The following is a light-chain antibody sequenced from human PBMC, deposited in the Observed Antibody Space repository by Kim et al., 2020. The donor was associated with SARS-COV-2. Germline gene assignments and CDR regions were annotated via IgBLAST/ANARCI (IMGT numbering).Light chain of an antibody. Sequence: QSVVTQPASVSGSPGQSITISCTGTSSDVGSYNLVSWYQQHPGKAPKLIIYDINKRPSGISNRFSGSKSGNTASLTISGLQAEDEADYSCCSHAGSSTLVFGGGTQLTVL. CDR1: SSDVGSYNL. CDR3: CSHAGSSTLV. CDR2: DIN. J-gene: IGLJ2*01. V-gene: IGLV2-23*02.